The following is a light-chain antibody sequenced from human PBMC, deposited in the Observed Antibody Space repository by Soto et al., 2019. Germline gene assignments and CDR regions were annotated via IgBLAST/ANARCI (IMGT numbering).Light chain of an antibody. CDR3: QQSYSTPIT. CDR2: AAS. CDR1: QSVSSY. V-gene: IGKV1-39*01. J-gene: IGKJ5*01. Sequence: DIQITQSPASVSACVGDSVTIICRASQSVSSYLNWYQQKPGKAPKLLIYAASNLQSGVPARFSGSGSGTDFTLTISSLQPEDFVTYYCQQSYSTPITFGQGTRLEIK.